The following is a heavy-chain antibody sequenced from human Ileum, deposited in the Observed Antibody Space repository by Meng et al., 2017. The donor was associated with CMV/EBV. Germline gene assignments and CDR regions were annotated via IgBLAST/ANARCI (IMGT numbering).Heavy chain of an antibody. V-gene: IGHV2-5*02. CDR1: GFSLTTTGVA. D-gene: IGHD2/OR15-2a*01. J-gene: IGHJ5*02. CDR3: AHTILSSTFINWFDP. CDR2: IYWDDDE. Sequence: QIPLKESVPTLVKPTETLTLTCTFSGFSLTTTGVAVGWIRQPPGKALEWLALIYWDDDERYSPSLKTRLTITKDTSNNQVVLTMTNMDPVDTATYYCAHTILSSTFINWFDPWGQGILVTVSS.